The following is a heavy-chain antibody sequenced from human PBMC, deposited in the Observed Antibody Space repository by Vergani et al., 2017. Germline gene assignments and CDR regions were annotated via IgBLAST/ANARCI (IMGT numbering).Heavy chain of an antibody. Sequence: EVQLVESGGGLVQPGRSLRLSCTASGFTFGDYAMSWVRQAPGKGLEWVGFIRSKAYGGTTEYAASVKGRFTISRDDSKSIAYLQMNSLKTEDTAVYYCTRTRGYCSSTSCYLVGDLFDYWGKGTLVTVSS. V-gene: IGHV3-49*04. CDR1: GFTFGDYA. CDR2: IRSKAYGGTT. J-gene: IGHJ4*02. CDR3: TRTRGYCSSTSCYLVGDLFDY. D-gene: IGHD2-2*03.